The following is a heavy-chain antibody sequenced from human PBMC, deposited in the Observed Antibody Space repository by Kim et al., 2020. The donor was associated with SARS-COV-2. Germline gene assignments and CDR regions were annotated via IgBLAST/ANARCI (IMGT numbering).Heavy chain of an antibody. J-gene: IGHJ6*02. D-gene: IGHD3-3*01. V-gene: IGHV1-8*01. CDR3: ARVSARDFWSGYYTPRGYYYYYYGMDV. Sequence: ASVKVSCKASGYTFTSYDINWVRQATGQGLEWMGWMNPNSGNTGYAQKFQVRVTMTRNTSISTAYMELSSLRSEDTAVYYCARVSARDFWSGYYTPRGYYYYYYGMDVWGQGTTVTVSS. CDR1: GYTFTSYD. CDR2: MNPNSGNT.